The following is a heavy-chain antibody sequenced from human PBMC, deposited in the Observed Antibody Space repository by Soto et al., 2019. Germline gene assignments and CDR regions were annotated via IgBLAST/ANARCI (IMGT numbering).Heavy chain of an antibody. CDR3: ARDKGLYCSGGSCYRIDVFDI. Sequence: ASVKVSCKASGYTFTSYGISWVRQAPGQGLEWMGWISAYNGNTNYAQKLQGRVTMTTDTSTSTAYMELRSLRSDDTAVYYCARDKGLYCSGGSCYRIDVFDIWGQGTMVTVSS. CDR2: ISAYNGNT. J-gene: IGHJ3*02. D-gene: IGHD2-15*01. CDR1: GYTFTSYG. V-gene: IGHV1-18*01.